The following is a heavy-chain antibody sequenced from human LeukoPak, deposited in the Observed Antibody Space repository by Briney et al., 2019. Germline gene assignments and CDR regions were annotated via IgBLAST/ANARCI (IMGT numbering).Heavy chain of an antibody. Sequence: PGGSLRLSCVVSGFTFSSYWMTWVRQGSGKGLEWVANIKQDGSEKYYADSVKGRFTISRDNAKNSLFLQMNSLRAEDTAVYYCARGSMGGYYYHYMDVWGKGTTVTVSS. CDR3: ARGSMGGYYYHYMDV. J-gene: IGHJ6*03. V-gene: IGHV3-7*01. D-gene: IGHD3-16*01. CDR2: IKQDGSEK. CDR1: GFTFSSYW.